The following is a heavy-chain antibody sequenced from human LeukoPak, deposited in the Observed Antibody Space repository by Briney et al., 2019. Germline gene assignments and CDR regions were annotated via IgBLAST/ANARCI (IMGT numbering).Heavy chain of an antibody. D-gene: IGHD2-15*01. CDR2: IFPSGGGI. CDR1: GFTFSTFA. V-gene: IGHV3-23*01. CDR3: AKAPVTTCSGAYCYPFDN. Sequence: GGSLRLSCAASGFTFSTFAMIWVRQPPGKGLEWVSSIFPSGGGIHYADSVRGRFTISRDNSKSTLSLQMNSLRAEDAAVYYCAKAPVTTCSGAYCYPFDNWGQGTLVTVSS. J-gene: IGHJ4*02.